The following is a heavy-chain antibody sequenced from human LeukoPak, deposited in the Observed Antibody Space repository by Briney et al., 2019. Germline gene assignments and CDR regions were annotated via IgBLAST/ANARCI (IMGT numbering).Heavy chain of an antibody. D-gene: IGHD4-23*01. V-gene: IGHV1-8*01. CDR3: ARGHYGGNRYFDI. CDR1: GYTFRSYE. CDR2: IHPNSGKT. J-gene: IGHJ4*02. Sequence: ASVKVSCKASGYTFRSYEINWVRQAPGQGLEWVGWIHPNSGKTGYAQKFQGRATMTRDTSTETAFIELSSLKFDDTATFYCARGHYGGNRYFDIWGQGTLVTVSS.